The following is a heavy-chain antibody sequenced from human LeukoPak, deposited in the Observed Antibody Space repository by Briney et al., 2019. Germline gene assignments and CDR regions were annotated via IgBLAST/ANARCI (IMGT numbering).Heavy chain of an antibody. J-gene: IGHJ2*01. V-gene: IGHV3-7*01. CDR3: ARVGPAAAGRGYWYFDL. Sequence: GGSLRLSCAASGLTFSKSWMSWVRQAPGQGLEWVAAIKEDGSEKDYVDSVKGRFTISRDNAKNSLYLQMNSLRAEDTAVYYCARVGPAAAGRGYWYFDLWGRGTLVTVSS. CDR2: IKEDGSEK. CDR1: GLTFSKSW. D-gene: IGHD6-13*01.